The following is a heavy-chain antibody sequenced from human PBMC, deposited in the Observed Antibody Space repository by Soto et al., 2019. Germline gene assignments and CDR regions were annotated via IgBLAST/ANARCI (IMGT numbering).Heavy chain of an antibody. CDR3: TTVGVVVAATYSYYGMDV. J-gene: IGHJ6*02. D-gene: IGHD2-15*01. Sequence: GGSLRLSCAASGFTFSNAWMNWVRQAPGKGLEWVGRIKSKTDGGTTDYAAPVKGRFTISRDDSKNTLYLQMNSLKTEDTAVYYCTTVGVVVAATYSYYGMDVWGQGTTVTVSS. CDR2: IKSKTDGGTT. CDR1: GFTFSNAW. V-gene: IGHV3-15*07.